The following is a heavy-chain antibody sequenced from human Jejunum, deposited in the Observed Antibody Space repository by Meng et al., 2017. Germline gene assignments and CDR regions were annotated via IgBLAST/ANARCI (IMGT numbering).Heavy chain of an antibody. CDR2: IYPGDSDT. J-gene: IGHJ4*02. D-gene: IGHD3-9*01. Sequence: GESLKISCKGSGYSFTSYWIGWVRQMPGKGLEWMGIIYPGDSDTRYSPSFQGQVTISADKSISTAYLQWSSLKASDTAMYYCARHVGDYDIFPYYFDYWGQGTLVTVSS. V-gene: IGHV5-51*01. CDR1: GYSFTSYW. CDR3: ARHVGDYDIFPYYFDY.